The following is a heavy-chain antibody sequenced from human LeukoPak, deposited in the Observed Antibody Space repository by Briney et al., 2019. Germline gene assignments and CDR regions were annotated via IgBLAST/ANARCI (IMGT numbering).Heavy chain of an antibody. V-gene: IGHV3-30*03. J-gene: IGHJ4*02. D-gene: IGHD3-10*01. CDR2: ISYDGSNK. Sequence: TGGSLRLSCAASGFTFSSYGMHWVRQAPGKGLGWVAVISYDGSNKYYADSVKGRFTISRDNSKNTLYLQMNSLRAEDTAVYYCARVFGAGYYGSGKGYYFDYWGQGTLVTVSS. CDR3: ARVFGAGYYGSGKGYYFDY. CDR1: GFTFSSYG.